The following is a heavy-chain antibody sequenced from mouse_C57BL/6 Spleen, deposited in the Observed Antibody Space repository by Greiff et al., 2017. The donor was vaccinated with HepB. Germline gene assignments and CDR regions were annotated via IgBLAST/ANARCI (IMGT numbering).Heavy chain of an antibody. CDR2: IYPRSGNT. J-gene: IGHJ1*03. CDR3: AKYGYWYFDD. D-gene: IGHD1-1*02. Sequence: VQLQQSGAELARPGASVKLSCKASGYTFTSYGISWVKQRTGQGLEWIGEIYPRSGNTYYNEKFKGKATLTADKSSSTAYMELRRLTSEDSAVYFCAKYGYWYFDDWGTGTTVTVSS. CDR1: GYTFTSYG. V-gene: IGHV1-81*01.